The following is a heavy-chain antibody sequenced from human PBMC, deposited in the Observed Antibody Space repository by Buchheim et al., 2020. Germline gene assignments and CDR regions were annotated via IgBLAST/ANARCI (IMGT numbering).Heavy chain of an antibody. Sequence: QVQLVESGGGVVQPGRSLRLSCAASGFTFSSYGMHWVRQAPGKGLEWVAFIRYDGSNKYYADSVKGRFTISRDNSKNTLYLQMNSLRAEDTAVYYCAKEGDGYNLGGLDYWGQGTL. CDR1: GFTFSSYG. D-gene: IGHD5-24*01. CDR2: IRYDGSNK. V-gene: IGHV3-30*02. J-gene: IGHJ4*02. CDR3: AKEGDGYNLGGLDY.